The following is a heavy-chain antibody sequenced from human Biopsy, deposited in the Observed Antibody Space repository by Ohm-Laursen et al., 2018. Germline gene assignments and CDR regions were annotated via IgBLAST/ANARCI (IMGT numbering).Heavy chain of an antibody. J-gene: IGHJ3*02. CDR2: FYSSGTT. CDR1: DASASSGRYY. V-gene: IGHV4-61*01. CDR3: ARAPADQYAARNYYSSHAFDM. D-gene: IGHD3-10*01. Sequence: TLSLTCTVSDASASSGRYYWTWIRQPPRKPLEWIGYFYSSGTTRYNPSLESRLSISMDTSKNEVSLRLTSMTAADTAVYFCARAPADQYAARNYYSSHAFDMWGQGTKVIVSS.